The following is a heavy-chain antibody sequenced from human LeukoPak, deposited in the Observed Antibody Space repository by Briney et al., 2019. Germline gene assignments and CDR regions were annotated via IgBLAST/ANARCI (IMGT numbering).Heavy chain of an antibody. CDR1: GFIFSSSA. Sequence: PGGSLRLSCAPSGFIFSSSAMSWVRQAPGKGLEWVSSISDTGGITYYVDSVKGRFTCSRDNSKNTLYLQMNSLRAEDTAVYYCARISYSGSSFDYWGQGTLVTASS. CDR2: ISDTGGIT. D-gene: IGHD1-26*01. V-gene: IGHV3-23*01. J-gene: IGHJ4*02. CDR3: ARISYSGSSFDY.